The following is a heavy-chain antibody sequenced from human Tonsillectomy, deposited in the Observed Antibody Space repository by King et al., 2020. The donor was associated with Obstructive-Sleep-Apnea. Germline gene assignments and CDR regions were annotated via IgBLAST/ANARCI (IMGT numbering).Heavy chain of an antibody. J-gene: IGHJ5*02. V-gene: IGHV3-48*04. CDR2: ISSSSDTL. D-gene: IGHD1-1*01. CDR1: GFTFSSYN. Sequence: VQLVESGGGLVQPGGSLRLSCAASGFTFSSYNMNWVRQSPGKGLEWVAYISSSSDTLYYADSVKGRFTISRDNAKNSLYLQMSNLRAEETGVYYLWRGGWYDWRDRNWFDPWGQGTLVTVSS. CDR3: WRGGWYDWRDRNWFDP.